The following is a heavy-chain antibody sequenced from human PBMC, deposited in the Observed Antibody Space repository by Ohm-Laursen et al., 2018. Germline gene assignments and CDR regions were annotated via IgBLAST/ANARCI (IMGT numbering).Heavy chain of an antibody. J-gene: IGHJ4*02. CDR1: GFTFSSYW. Sequence: SLRLSCAASGFTFSSYWMNWVRQAPGKGLEWVANIKQGATEKRYVGSVMGRFTISRDNTKNSLYLQMNSLRAEDTAVYYCARDRIAARRGDFDYWGQGTLVTVSS. CDR3: ARDRIAARRGDFDY. V-gene: IGHV3-7*01. CDR2: IKQGATEK. D-gene: IGHD6-6*01.